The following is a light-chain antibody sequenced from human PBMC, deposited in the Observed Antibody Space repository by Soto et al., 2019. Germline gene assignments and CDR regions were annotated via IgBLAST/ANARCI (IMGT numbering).Light chain of an antibody. CDR1: SSDVGGYNY. V-gene: IGLV2-14*01. CDR2: DVG. CDR3: SSYTSSSTLV. J-gene: IGLJ2*01. Sequence: QSALTQPASVSGSPGQSITISCTGTSSDVGGYNYVSWYQQHPGKAPKLMIYDVGNRPSGVSNRFSGSKSGNTASLTISGLQAEDEADYYCSSYTSSSTLVLGGGTQLTVL.